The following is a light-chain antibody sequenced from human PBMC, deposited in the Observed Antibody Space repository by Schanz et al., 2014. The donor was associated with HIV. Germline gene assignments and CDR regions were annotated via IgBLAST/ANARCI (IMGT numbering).Light chain of an antibody. V-gene: IGKV3-20*01. CDR3: QHYYSYPYT. Sequence: EIVLTQSPGSLSLSPGGRATLSCGASQRLSSSYLAWYQQKRDQPPRLVIYATSTRAAGIPDRFSGTGSGTDFTLTISSLEPDDFATYYCQHYYSYPYTFGQGTEVEIK. CDR1: QRLSSSY. J-gene: IGKJ2*01. CDR2: ATS.